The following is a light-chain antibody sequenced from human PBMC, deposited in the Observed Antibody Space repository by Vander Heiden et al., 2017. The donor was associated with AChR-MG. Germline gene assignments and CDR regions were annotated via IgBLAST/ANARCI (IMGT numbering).Light chain of an antibody. CDR1: QSVSSY. Sequence: EIVLTQSPATLSLSPGERATLSCRASQSVSSYLAWYERKPGQAPKLLIYDASNRATGITARFSGSGSGTDFTLTISSLGPEDFAVYYCQQRSNWPAALAFGGGTKVEIK. CDR3: QQRSNWPAALA. J-gene: IGKJ4*01. V-gene: IGKV3-11*01. CDR2: DAS.